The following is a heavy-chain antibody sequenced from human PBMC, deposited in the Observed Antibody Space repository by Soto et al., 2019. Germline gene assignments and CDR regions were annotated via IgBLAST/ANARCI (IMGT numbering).Heavy chain of an antibody. CDR2: INHRGNS. J-gene: IGHJ1*01. V-gene: IGHV4-38-2*01. D-gene: IGHD4-17*01. CDR1: VCSISSGYY. Sequence: SETLSLTCDFSVCSISSGYYWAWVRQPPGKGMEWIGSINHRGNSYYNPSLKSRVTISVDTSKNQGSLKVSSVTAADTAVYYCVRSGDDYGSYIQYWGQGTLVNVSS. CDR3: VRSGDDYGSYIQY.